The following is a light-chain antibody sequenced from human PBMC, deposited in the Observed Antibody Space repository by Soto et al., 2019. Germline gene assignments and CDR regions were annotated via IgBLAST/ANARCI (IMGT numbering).Light chain of an antibody. Sequence: IVMTKSQSTLSVSPGERATLSCRASQRIDNTLAGYQHRPGHAPRLLIYGASTRVTGIQGRFSGSGSATEFTLTISCLQSEDVGVYYCQQSKSGRTFGQGTNLATK. V-gene: IGKV3-15*01. CDR2: GAS. J-gene: IGKJ1*01. CDR3: QQSKSGRT. CDR1: QRIDNT.